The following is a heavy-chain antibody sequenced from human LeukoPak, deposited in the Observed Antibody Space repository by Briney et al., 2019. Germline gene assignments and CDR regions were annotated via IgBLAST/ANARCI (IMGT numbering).Heavy chain of an antibody. V-gene: IGHV3-48*01. D-gene: IGHD2-21*02. CDR1: GFTFSSYS. CDR2: INSSSSTI. CDR3: ARGGGDCDY. Sequence: PGGSLRLSCAASGFTFSSYSMNWVRQAPGKGLEWVSYINSSSSTIYYADSVKGRFTISRDNAKNSLYLQMNSLRAEDTAVYYCARGGGDCDYWGQGTLVTVSS. J-gene: IGHJ4*02.